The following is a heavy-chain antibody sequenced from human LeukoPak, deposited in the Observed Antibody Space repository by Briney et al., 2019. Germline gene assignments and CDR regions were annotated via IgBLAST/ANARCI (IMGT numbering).Heavy chain of an antibody. CDR1: GGTFSTYS. V-gene: IGHV1-69*11. Sequence: GASVKVSCKTSGGTFSTYSINWVRQAPGHGLEWMGRIIPILSQSHYALKFQGTESLTADELTGTAHTERCSLRYDNTRPYICATGGAYRDAFDIWGQGTMVTVSS. D-gene: IGHD1-14*01. CDR2: IIPILSQS. J-gene: IGHJ3*02. CDR3: ATGGAYRDAFDI.